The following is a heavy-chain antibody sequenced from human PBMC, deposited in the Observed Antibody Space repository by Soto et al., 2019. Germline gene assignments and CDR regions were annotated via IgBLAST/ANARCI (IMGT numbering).Heavy chain of an antibody. CDR3: ARDVPAAIRGYYYYCMDV. CDR2: ISSSSSYI. CDR1: GFTFSSYS. V-gene: IGHV3-21*01. Sequence: GGSLRLSCAASGFTFSSYSMNWVRQAPGKGLEWVSSISSSSSYIYYADSVKGRFTISRDNATNSLYLQMNSLRAEDTAVYYCARDVPAAIRGYYYYCMDVWGQGTTVTVSS. J-gene: IGHJ6*02. D-gene: IGHD2-2*02.